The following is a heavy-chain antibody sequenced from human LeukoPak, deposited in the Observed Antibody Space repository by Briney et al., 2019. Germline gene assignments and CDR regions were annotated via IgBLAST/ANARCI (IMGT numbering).Heavy chain of an antibody. J-gene: IGHJ5*02. D-gene: IGHD6-19*01. Sequence: GSLRLSCAASGFTFSSYAMSWVRQAPGKGLEWIGSIYYSGNTYYNPSLKSRVAISVDTSKNQFSLKLSSVTAADTTVYFCARTPYSSGWYYWFDPWGQRTRVTVSS. CDR3: ARTPYSSGWYYWFDP. CDR2: IYYSGNT. V-gene: IGHV4-39*01. CDR1: GFTFSSYA.